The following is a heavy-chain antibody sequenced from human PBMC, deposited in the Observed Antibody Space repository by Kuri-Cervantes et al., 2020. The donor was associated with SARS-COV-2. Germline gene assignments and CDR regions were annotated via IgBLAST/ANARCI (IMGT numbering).Heavy chain of an antibody. D-gene: IGHD3-3*01. CDR1: GFTFSSYG. Sequence: GESLKISCAASGFTFSSYGMHWVRQAPGKGLEWVAFIRYDGSNKYYADSVKGRFTISRDNSKNTLYLQMNSLRAEDTAAYYCAKGPTIFGVVIRSAFDIWGQGTMVTVSS. J-gene: IGHJ3*02. CDR2: IRYDGSNK. CDR3: AKGPTIFGVVIRSAFDI. V-gene: IGHV3-30*02.